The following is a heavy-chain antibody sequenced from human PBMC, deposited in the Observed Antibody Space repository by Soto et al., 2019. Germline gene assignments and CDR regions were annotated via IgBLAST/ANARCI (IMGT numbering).Heavy chain of an antibody. Sequence: RASVKVSCKASGYTFTSYDINWVRQATGQGLEWMGWMNPNSGNTGYAQKFQGRVTMTRNTSISTAYMELSSLRSEDTAVYYCARVRTYYYDRSPAFDIWGQGTMVTVSS. D-gene: IGHD3-22*01. J-gene: IGHJ3*02. V-gene: IGHV1-8*01. CDR1: GYTFTSYD. CDR2: MNPNSGNT. CDR3: ARVRTYYYDRSPAFDI.